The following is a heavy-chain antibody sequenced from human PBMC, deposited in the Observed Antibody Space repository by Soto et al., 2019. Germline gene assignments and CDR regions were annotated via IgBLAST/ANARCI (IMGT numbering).Heavy chain of an antibody. CDR1: DFTFSAYW. J-gene: IGHJ4*02. D-gene: IGHD3-10*01. V-gene: IGHV3-74*01. CDR3: EGSLTINTLDY. CDR2: INSDASST. Sequence: GASLRLSCTASDFTFSAYWMHWVRQAPGRGLVWVSRINSDASSTSYADSVQGRFIISRDNAKNTLYLQMDSLRAEDTAVYWCEGSLTINTLDYWGQGAMVTVAS.